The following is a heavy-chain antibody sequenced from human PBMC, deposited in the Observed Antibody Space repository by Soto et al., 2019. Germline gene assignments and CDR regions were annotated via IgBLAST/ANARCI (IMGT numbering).Heavy chain of an antibody. J-gene: IGHJ4*02. CDR2: MNPNSGNT. CDR3: ARERGCSGGSCYFFDY. V-gene: IGHV1-8*01. CDR1: GYTFTSYD. Sequence: QVKLVQSGAEVKKPGASVKVSCKASGYTFTSYDINWVRQATGQGLEWMGWMNPNSGNTAYAQKFQGRVTMTRNTSISTAYMELSSLRSEDTAVYYCARERGCSGGSCYFFDYWGQGTLVTVSS. D-gene: IGHD2-15*01.